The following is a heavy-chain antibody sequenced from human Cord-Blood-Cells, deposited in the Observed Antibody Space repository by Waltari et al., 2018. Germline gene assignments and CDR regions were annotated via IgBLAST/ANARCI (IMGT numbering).Heavy chain of an antibody. Sequence: QVQLVQSGAEVKKPGASVKVSCKASGYTFTGYYMHWVRQAPGQGLGWMGWSNPNSGGTNYAQKFQGRVTMTRDTSVSSAYMELGRLRSDDTAVYYCARETGMAAPEYWGQVPLVTVSS. CDR2: SNPNSGGT. D-gene: IGHD6-13*01. V-gene: IGHV1-2*02. CDR1: GYTFTGYY. J-gene: IGHJ4*02. CDR3: ARETGMAAPEY.